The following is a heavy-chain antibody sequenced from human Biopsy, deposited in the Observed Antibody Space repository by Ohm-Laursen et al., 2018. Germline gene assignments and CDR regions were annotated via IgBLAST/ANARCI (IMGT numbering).Heavy chain of an antibody. CDR2: VYYSGST. D-gene: IGHD3-3*01. V-gene: IGHV4-39*01. J-gene: IGHJ4*02. Sequence: SDTLSLTCCVSGGSISSRNHYWGWLRQPPGKVLEWIGHVYYSGSTFYNSSLESRVTVSVDTSKNQFHLRLTSMSASDTAVYYCARHSLDDFWSGAHYYFDYWGLGTLVTVSS. CDR1: GGSISSRNHY. CDR3: ARHSLDDFWSGAHYYFDY.